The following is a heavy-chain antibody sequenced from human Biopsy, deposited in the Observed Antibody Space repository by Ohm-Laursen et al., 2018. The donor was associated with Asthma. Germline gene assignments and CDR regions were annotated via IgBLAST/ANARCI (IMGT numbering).Heavy chain of an antibody. CDR1: GDSISSPAYY. V-gene: IGHV4-31*03. Sequence: SQTLSLTCIVSGDSISSPAYYWSWVRQHPGKGLEWIGYISYSGTTFYHPSLMSRLIISLDTSKNQFSLKLSSVTAADTAVYYCARDGPELPTELDYWGPGTLVTVSS. CDR3: ARDGPELPTELDY. J-gene: IGHJ4*02. CDR2: ISYSGTT. D-gene: IGHD1-14*01.